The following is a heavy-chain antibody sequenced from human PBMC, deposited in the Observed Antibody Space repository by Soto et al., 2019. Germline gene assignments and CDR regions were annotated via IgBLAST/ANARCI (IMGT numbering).Heavy chain of an antibody. V-gene: IGHV3-30*04. CDR1: GFTFNSYA. D-gene: IGHD6-19*01. Sequence: QVQLVESGGGVVQPGRSLRLSCAASGFTFNSYAMHWVRQAPGKGLEWVAVISFDGRNKFYTDSVKGRFTISRDNSRNTLYLQMSSLRADDTGVYYCARDPIAETGTGYFDYWGQGTLVTVSS. CDR2: ISFDGRNK. J-gene: IGHJ4*02. CDR3: ARDPIAETGTGYFDY.